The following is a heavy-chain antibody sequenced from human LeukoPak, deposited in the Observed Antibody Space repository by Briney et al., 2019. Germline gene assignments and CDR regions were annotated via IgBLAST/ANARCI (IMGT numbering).Heavy chain of an antibody. Sequence: GGSLRLSCAAPGFTFSTYAMSWVRQAPGKGLEWVSSISGSGGTTYYADSVMGRFTISRDDSKSTLYLQMNSVRGDDTAMYYCAKRLGDYWGQGTLVTVSS. V-gene: IGHV3-23*01. CDR1: GFTFSTYA. D-gene: IGHD5-12*01. CDR2: ISGSGGTT. J-gene: IGHJ4*02. CDR3: AKRLGDY.